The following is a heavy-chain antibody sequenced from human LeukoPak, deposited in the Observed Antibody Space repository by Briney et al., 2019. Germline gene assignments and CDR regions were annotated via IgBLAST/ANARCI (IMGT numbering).Heavy chain of an antibody. J-gene: IGHJ5*02. D-gene: IGHD3-16*02. CDR1: GYTFTGYF. Sequence: ASVKVSCKASGYTFTGYFMQWVRQAPGQGLEWMGWINPNSGDTNYAQKFQGRVTMTRDTSISTVYMELSRLTSDDTAVYYCARGGAVSIVDEDWFDPWGQGTLVTVSS. CDR2: INPNSGDT. V-gene: IGHV1-2*02. CDR3: ARGGAVSIVDEDWFDP.